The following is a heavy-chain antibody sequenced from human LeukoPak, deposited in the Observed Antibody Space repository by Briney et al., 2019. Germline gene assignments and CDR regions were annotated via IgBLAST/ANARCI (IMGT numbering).Heavy chain of an antibody. Sequence: SETLSLTCTVSGGSISSTTYYWAWIRQPPGKGLEWIGSIYYSGSTYYNPSLKSRVIISADTSKNQFSLKLSTVTAADTAVYYCARGPNTAGNYRAFDLWGQGTKATVSS. CDR1: GGSISSTTYY. J-gene: IGHJ3*01. V-gene: IGHV4-39*07. CDR2: IYYSGST. CDR3: ARGPNTAGNYRAFDL. D-gene: IGHD4-11*01.